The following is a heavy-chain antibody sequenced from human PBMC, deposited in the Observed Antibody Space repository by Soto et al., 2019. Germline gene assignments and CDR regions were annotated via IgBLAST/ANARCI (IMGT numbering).Heavy chain of an antibody. V-gene: IGHV4-31*03. CDR3: ARNESISFGESTSSAFDI. CDR1: GGSISSGGYY. CDR2: IYYSGST. Sequence: QVQLQESGPGLVKPSQTLSLTCTVSGGSISSGGYYWSWIRQHPGKGLEWIGYIYYSGSTYYNPSLKSRVTISVDTSKNQFALKLSSVTAEDTAVYYCARNESISFGESTSSAFDIWGQGTMITVSS. D-gene: IGHD3-10*01. J-gene: IGHJ3*02.